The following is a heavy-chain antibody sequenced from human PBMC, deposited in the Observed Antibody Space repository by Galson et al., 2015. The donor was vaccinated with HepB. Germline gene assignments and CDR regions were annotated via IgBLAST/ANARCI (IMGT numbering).Heavy chain of an antibody. V-gene: IGHV1-3*01. CDR2: INAANGNT. Sequence: SVKVSCKASGYTFTSYSIHWVRQAPGQRLEWMGWINAANGNTHYSEKFQGRVTITRDTSASTAYMELSSLRSEDTAVYYCARDWGYDTTGYYFFDPWGQGTLVTVPS. CDR1: GYTFTSYS. CDR3: ARDWGYDTTGYYFFDP. D-gene: IGHD3-22*01. J-gene: IGHJ5*02.